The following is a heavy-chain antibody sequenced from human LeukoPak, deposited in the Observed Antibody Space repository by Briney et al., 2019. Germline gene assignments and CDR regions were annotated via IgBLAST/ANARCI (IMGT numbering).Heavy chain of an antibody. Sequence: GGSLRLSCAASGFTFSSYWMSWVRQAPGKGLEWAANIKLDGSEKYYVDSVKGRFTVSRDNAKNSLYLQMNSLRAEDTAVYYCARDQELSTYYFDYWGQGTLVTVSS. D-gene: IGHD3-16*02. V-gene: IGHV3-7*01. J-gene: IGHJ4*02. CDR2: IKLDGSEK. CDR3: ARDQELSTYYFDY. CDR1: GFTFSSYW.